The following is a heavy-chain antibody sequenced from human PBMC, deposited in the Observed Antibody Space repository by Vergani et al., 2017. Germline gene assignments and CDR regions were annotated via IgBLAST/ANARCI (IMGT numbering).Heavy chain of an antibody. V-gene: IGHV3-66*01. D-gene: IGHD1-26*01. CDR3: ARENSGSNAFDI. Sequence: EVQLVESGGGLVKPGGSLRLSCAASGFTFSSYSMNWVRQAPGKGLEWVSVIYSGGSTYYADSVKGRFTISRDNSKNTLYLQMNSLRAEDTAVYYCARENSGSNAFDIWGQGTMVTVSS. CDR2: IYSGGST. J-gene: IGHJ3*02. CDR1: GFTFSSYS.